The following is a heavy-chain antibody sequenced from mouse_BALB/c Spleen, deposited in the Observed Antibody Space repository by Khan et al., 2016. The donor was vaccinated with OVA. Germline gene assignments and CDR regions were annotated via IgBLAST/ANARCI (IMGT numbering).Heavy chain of an antibody. J-gene: IGHJ2*01. D-gene: IGHD1-1*01. Sequence: EVQLLESGPGLVKPSQSLSLTCTVTGYSITSDYAWNWIRQFPGNKLEWMGFISYSGNTNYNPSLTSRISITRDTSKNHFFLPFNSVTTEDTATYYCARVYGGDFDYWGQGNTLTVSS. CDR3: ARVYGGDFDY. V-gene: IGHV3-2*02. CDR1: GYSITSDYA. CDR2: ISYSGNT.